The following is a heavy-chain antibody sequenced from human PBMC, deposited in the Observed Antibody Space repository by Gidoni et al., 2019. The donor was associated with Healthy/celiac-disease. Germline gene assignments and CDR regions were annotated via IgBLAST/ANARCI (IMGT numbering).Heavy chain of an antibody. Sequence: EVPPVPAGAKGKKPREAPEISLKGSGYSVNSYWIGWVRQMPGKGLEWRGIIHPGDSDTRDSPSFQGQITISADKSNSTAYLQWGSLKDSDTAMYYCARLYSSSFDYWGQGTLVTVSS. D-gene: IGHD6-13*01. J-gene: IGHJ4*02. CDR2: IHPGDSDT. CDR1: GYSVNSYW. CDR3: ARLYSSSFDY. V-gene: IGHV5-51*03.